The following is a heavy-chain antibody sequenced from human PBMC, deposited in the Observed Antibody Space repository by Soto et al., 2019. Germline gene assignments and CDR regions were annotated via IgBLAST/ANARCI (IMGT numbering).Heavy chain of an antibody. V-gene: IGHV1-18*01. Sequence: ASVKLSCKASAYTFTIYCISWVRQAPGQGLEWMGWISAYNGNTNYAQKLQGRVTMTTDTSTSTAYMELRSLRSDDTSVYYCARSRAGSSWYEGASWGQGTLVTVSS. CDR1: AYTFTIYC. J-gene: IGHJ1*01. CDR3: ARSRAGSSWYEGAS. D-gene: IGHD6-13*01. CDR2: ISAYNGNT.